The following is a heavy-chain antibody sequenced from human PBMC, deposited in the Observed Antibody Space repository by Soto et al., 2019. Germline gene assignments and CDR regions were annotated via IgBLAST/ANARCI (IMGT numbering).Heavy chain of an antibody. CDR2: IWYDGSNK. Sequence: QPGGSLRLSCAASGFTFSSYGMHWVRQAPGKGLEWLAVIWYDGSNKYYADSVKGRFTISRDNSKNTLDLQMNSLRAEDTAVYYCARGPFWYSSSWYDPYYFDYWGHGTLVTVSS. V-gene: IGHV3-33*01. D-gene: IGHD6-13*01. CDR1: GFTFSSYG. CDR3: ARGPFWYSSSWYDPYYFDY. J-gene: IGHJ4*01.